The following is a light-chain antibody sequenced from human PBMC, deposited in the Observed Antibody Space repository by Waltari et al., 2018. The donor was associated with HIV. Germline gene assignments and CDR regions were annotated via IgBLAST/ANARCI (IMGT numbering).Light chain of an antibody. V-gene: IGLV2-14*03. CDR3: SSYTSSRTVV. Sequence: QSALTQPASVSGSPGQSITLSCTGASSDVGRYNYVSWYQHHPGKAPKLIIYDVSNRPSGVSKRFSGSKSGTTASLTISGLQAEDEAEYYCSSYTSSRTVVFGGGTKLTVL. J-gene: IGLJ2*01. CDR1: SSDVGRYNY. CDR2: DVS.